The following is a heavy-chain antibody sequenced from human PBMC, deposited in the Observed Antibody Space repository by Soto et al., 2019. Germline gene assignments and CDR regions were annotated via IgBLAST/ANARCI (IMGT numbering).Heavy chain of an antibody. D-gene: IGHD2-2*01. CDR1: GGSISSGANY. Sequence: QVQLQESGPGLVKPSQTLSLTCTVSGGSISSGANYWSWVRQGPGKGLEWIGNTYYSGSAYYNPSLKSRLTMSVDTSKNSFSLKLTSVTAADTAVYYCARVLCSSTTCYFPDWFDPWGQGTLVTVSS. CDR2: TYYSGSA. J-gene: IGHJ5*02. V-gene: IGHV4-31*03. CDR3: ARVLCSSTTCYFPDWFDP.